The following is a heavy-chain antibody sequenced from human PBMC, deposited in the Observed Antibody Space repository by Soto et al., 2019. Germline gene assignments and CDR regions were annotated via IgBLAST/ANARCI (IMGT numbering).Heavy chain of an antibody. J-gene: IGHJ6*02. CDR3: AREKKRHLVTFLYYGMDV. D-gene: IGHD6-6*01. V-gene: IGHV1-18*01. CDR1: GYSFTSYG. CDR2: ISTYNGNT. Sequence: QVQLVQSGAEVKKPGASVKVSCKASGYSFTSYGISWVRQAPGQGLEWMGWISTYNGNTNYAQKLQGRVTMTTDTSTSTAHMELRSLRSDDTAVYYCAREKKRHLVTFLYYGMDVWGQGTTVIVSS.